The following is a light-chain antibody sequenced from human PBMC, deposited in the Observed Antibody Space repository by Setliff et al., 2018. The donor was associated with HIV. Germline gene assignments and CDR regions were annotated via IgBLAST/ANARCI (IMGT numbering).Light chain of an antibody. CDR2: DNT. V-gene: IGLV2-14*03. CDR1: SSDIGGYNF. CDR3: SSYTSSSTYV. J-gene: IGLJ1*01. Sequence: QSALTQPASASGSPGQSITISCTGTSSDIGGYNFVSWYQQYPGEAPKLIISDNTKRPSGVSDRFSASKSGNTASLTISGLRAEDEADYYCSSYTSSSTYVFGLGTKGTLL.